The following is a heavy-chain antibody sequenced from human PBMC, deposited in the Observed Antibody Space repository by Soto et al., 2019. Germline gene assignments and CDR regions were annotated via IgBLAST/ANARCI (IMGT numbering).Heavy chain of an antibody. V-gene: IGHV3-23*01. D-gene: IGHD3-3*01. CDR3: VGGFGQLAIYFDY. CDR2: ISGSGGST. J-gene: IGHJ4*02. Sequence: GGSLRLSCAASGFTFSSYAMSWVRQAPGKGLEWVSAISGSGGSTYYADSVKGRFTISRDNSKNTLYLQMNSLRAEDTAVYYCVGGFGQLAIYFDYWGQGTLVTVSS. CDR1: GFTFSSYA.